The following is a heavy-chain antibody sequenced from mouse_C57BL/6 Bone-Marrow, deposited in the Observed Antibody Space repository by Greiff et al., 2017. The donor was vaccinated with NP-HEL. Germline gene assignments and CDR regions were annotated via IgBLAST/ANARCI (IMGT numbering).Heavy chain of an antibody. CDR3: AREQIYYYGSSPYYFDY. Sequence: QVQLQQPGAELVKPGASVQMSCKASGYTFTSYWITWVKQRPGQGLEWIGDIYPGSGSTNYNEKFKSKATLTVDTSSSTAYMQLSSLTSEDSAVYYCAREQIYYYGSSPYYFDYWGQGTTLTVSS. CDR2: IYPGSGST. V-gene: IGHV1-55*01. J-gene: IGHJ2*01. D-gene: IGHD1-1*01. CDR1: GYTFTSYW.